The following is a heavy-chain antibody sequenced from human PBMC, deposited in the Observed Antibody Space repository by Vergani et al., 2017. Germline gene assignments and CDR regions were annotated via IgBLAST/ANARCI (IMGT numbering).Heavy chain of an antibody. CDR2: INPIDSKI. V-gene: IGHV5-51*01. D-gene: IGHD2-21*01. CDR1: ESSFISNE. CDR3: TRQDPCGDGSCLHFDH. J-gene: IGHJ4*02. Sequence: EVMLVQSGAEVKKPGESLKISCKYSESSFISNEIAWVRQMSGKGLQWMVNINPIDSKIAYSPSFQGQAIMSLDKSITTAYLQWRSLKASDTAIYYCTRQDPCGDGSCLHFDHWGQGTQVTVSS.